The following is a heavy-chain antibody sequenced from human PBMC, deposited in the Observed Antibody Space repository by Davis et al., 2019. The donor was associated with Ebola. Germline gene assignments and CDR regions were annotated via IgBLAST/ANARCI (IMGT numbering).Heavy chain of an antibody. J-gene: IGHJ6*02. V-gene: IGHV3-30*03. CDR1: GSSFSSYG. CDR2: ISYDRRNK. CDR3: ARDPIVEVPGASLYYYYGMDV. Sequence: GGSLRPSCPAPGSSFSSYGMHRVRPAPARGLARVAVISYDRRNKYYVDSFKGRFTISKDNSKNTLYLQMNSLRAEDTAVYYCARDPIVEVPGASLYYYYGMDVWGQGTTVTVSS. D-gene: IGHD2-2*01.